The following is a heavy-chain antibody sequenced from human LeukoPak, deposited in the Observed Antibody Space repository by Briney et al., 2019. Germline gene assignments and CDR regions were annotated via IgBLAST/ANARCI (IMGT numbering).Heavy chain of an antibody. CDR1: GYTFNDYY. CDR2: INPSGGST. D-gene: IGHD2-21*01. J-gene: IGHJ4*02. Sequence: ASVKVSCKASGYTFNDYYMHWVRQAPGQGLEWMGIINPSGGSTSYAQKFQGRVTMTRDMSTSTVYMELSSLRSEDTAVYYCARETDVAYFDYWGQGTLVTVSS. CDR3: ARETDVAYFDY. V-gene: IGHV1-46*02.